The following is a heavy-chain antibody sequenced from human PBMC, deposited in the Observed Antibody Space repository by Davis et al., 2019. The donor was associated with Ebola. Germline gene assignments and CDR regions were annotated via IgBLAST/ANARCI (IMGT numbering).Heavy chain of an antibody. V-gene: IGHV3-15*01. CDR1: GFTFSNAW. D-gene: IGHD3-16*02. CDR3: TTESFAPDYIWGSYPRFDP. J-gene: IGHJ5*02. CDR2: IKSKTDGGTT. Sequence: PGGSLRLSCAASGFTFSNAWMSWVRQAPGKGLEWVGRIKSKTDGGTTDYAAPVKGRFTISRDDSKNTLYLQMNSLKTEDTAVYYCTTESFAPDYIWGSYPRFDPWGQGTLVTVSS.